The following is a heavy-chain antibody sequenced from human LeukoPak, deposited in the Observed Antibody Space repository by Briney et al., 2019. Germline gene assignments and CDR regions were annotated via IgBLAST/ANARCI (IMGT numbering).Heavy chain of an antibody. CDR1: GYTFTSYG. D-gene: IGHD6-19*01. CDR3: AREPGIAVAGPSPFDY. Sequence: ASVKVSCKASGYTFTSYGISWVRQAPGQGLEWMGWISAYNGNTSYAQKLQGRVTMTTDTSTSTAYMELRSLRSDDTAVYYCAREPGIAVAGPSPFDYWGQGTLVTVSS. V-gene: IGHV1-18*01. CDR2: ISAYNGNT. J-gene: IGHJ4*02.